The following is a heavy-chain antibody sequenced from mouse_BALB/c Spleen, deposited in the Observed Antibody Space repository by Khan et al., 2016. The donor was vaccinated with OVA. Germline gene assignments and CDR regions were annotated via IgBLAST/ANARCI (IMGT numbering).Heavy chain of an antibody. V-gene: IGHV2-2*01. CDR3: GRNSYRYDFTY. CDR1: GFSLITYG. J-gene: IGHJ3*01. CDR2: IWSDGST. Sequence: QVQLQQSGPGLVQPSQSLSITCTVSGFSLITYGVHWVRQSPGKGLEWLGVIWSDGSTDYNTAFISRLSITKDNSKSQVFFKMNSLQADDTAIYYCGRNSYRYDFTYWGRGTLVTVSA. D-gene: IGHD2-12*01.